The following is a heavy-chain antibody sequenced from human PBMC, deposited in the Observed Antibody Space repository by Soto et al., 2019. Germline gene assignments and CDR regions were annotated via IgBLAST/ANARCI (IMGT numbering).Heavy chain of an antibody. CDR1: GGSISSYY. Sequence: SETLSLTCTVSGGSISSYYWSWIRQPPGKGLEWIGYIYYSGSTNYNPSLKSRVTISVDTSKNQISLKLSSMTAADTAVYYCARRSTVTTVFDYWGQGTLVTVSS. V-gene: IGHV4-59*08. D-gene: IGHD4-17*01. CDR2: IYYSGST. CDR3: ARRSTVTTVFDY. J-gene: IGHJ4*02.